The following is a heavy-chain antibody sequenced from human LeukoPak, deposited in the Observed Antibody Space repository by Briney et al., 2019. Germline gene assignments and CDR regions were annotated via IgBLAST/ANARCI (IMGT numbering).Heavy chain of an antibody. V-gene: IGHV1-18*01. D-gene: IGHD3-22*01. CDR3: ARGPDYYDSSGYPDY. CDR1: GGTFSSYA. Sequence: ASVKVSCKASGGTFSSYAISWVRQAPGQGLEWMGWISAYNGNTNYAQKLQGRVTMTTDTSTSTAYMELRSLRSDDTAVYYCARGPDYYDSSGYPDYWGQGTLVTVSS. CDR2: ISAYNGNT. J-gene: IGHJ4*02.